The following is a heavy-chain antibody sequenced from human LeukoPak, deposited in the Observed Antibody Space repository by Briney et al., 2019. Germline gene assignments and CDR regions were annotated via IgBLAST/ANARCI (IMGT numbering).Heavy chain of an antibody. CDR2: ISSSGSTI. Sequence: GGSLRLSCAASGFTFSSYEMNWVRKAQGQGMEWVSYISSSGSTIYYADSVKGRFTISRDNAKNSLYLQMNSLRAEDTAVYYCARQIYLGKIIVATTNYFDYWGQGTLVTVSS. D-gene: IGHD5-12*01. CDR3: ARQIYLGKIIVATTNYFDY. J-gene: IGHJ4*02. CDR1: GFTFSSYE. V-gene: IGHV3-48*03.